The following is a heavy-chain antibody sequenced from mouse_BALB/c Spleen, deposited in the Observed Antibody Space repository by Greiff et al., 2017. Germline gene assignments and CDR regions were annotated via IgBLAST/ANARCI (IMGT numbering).Heavy chain of an antibody. CDR3: ARGGEGAMDY. CDR2: ISDGGSYT. CDR1: GFTFSDYY. V-gene: IGHV5-4*02. J-gene: IGHJ4*01. Sequence: EVKLVESGGGLVKPGGSLKLSCAASGFTFSDYYMYWVRQTPEKRLEWVATISDGGSYTYYPDSVKGRFTISRDNAKNNLYLQMSSLKSEDTAMYYCARGGEGAMDYWGQGTSVTVSP.